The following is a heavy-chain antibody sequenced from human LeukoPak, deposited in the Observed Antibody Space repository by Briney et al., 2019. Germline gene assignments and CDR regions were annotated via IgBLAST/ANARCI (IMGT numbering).Heavy chain of an antibody. CDR2: FRSKANSYAT. CDR3: TRHPDIVVVPAAALDY. CDR1: GFTFSGPA. V-gene: IGHV3-73*01. J-gene: IGHJ4*02. D-gene: IGHD2-2*01. Sequence: GGALKLSCAASGFTFSGPAMQSVRQASGKGLGWVGRFRSKANSYATAYAASVKGRFTISRDDSKNTAYLQMNSLKTEDTAVYYCTRHPDIVVVPAAALDYWGQGTLVTVSS.